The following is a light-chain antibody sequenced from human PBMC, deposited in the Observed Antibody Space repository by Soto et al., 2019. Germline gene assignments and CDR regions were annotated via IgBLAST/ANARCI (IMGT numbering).Light chain of an antibody. J-gene: IGKJ5*01. Sequence: DIQMTQSPSSLSASVGDRATITCRASQAISNHLAWFQQKPGQAPQSLTYAASSLQSGVPSKFSGSSSGRDFTLTFGSLQPEYFASYYCHQYNTYPISFGRGTRLEIK. CDR1: QAISNH. V-gene: IGKV1-16*02. CDR2: AAS. CDR3: HQYNTYPIS.